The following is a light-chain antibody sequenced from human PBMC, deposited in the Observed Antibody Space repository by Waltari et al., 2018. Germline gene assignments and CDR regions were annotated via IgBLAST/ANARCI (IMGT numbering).Light chain of an antibody. CDR2: RNT. V-gene: IGLV1-47*01. CDR3: AACDDSLRAWV. CDR1: NSNIGRHH. Sequence: QSVLIPPPSASETPGQRATISCYGRNSNIGRHHVSCYQPLPGTAPELLIYRNTQRPSGVPDRFSGSKSDTSASLAISGLRSEDEADYYCAACDDSLRAWVFGGGTKLTVL. J-gene: IGLJ3*02.